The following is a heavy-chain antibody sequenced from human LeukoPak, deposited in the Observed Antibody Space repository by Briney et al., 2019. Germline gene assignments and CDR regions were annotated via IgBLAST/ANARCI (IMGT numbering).Heavy chain of an antibody. V-gene: IGHV4-31*03. CDR3: ARDRTSSSYDFDY. Sequence: SETLSLTCTVSGGSISSGGYYWSWIRQHPGKGLEWIGYIYYSGSTYYNPSLKSRVTISVDTSKNQFSLKLSSVTAADTAVYYCARDRTSSSYDFDYWGQGTLVTVSS. D-gene: IGHD6-13*01. CDR2: IYYSGST. J-gene: IGHJ4*02. CDR1: GGSISSGGYY.